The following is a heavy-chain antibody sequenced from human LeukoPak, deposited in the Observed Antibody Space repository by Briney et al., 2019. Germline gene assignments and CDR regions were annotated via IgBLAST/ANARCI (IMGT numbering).Heavy chain of an antibody. J-gene: IGHJ4*02. CDR1: GDNFNSYE. D-gene: IGHD3-10*01. CDR2: INPNSGGT. Sequence: ASVKVSCKSSGDNFNSYEINWVRQAPGQGLEWMGWINPNSGGTNYAQKFQGRVTMTRDTSISTAYMELSRLRSDDTAVYYCARSITMVRGEDYWGQGTLVTVSS. V-gene: IGHV1-2*02. CDR3: ARSITMVRGEDY.